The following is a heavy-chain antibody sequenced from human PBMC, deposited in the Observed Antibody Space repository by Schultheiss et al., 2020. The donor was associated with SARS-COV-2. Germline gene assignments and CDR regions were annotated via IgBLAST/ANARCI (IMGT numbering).Heavy chain of an antibody. CDR3: AKDALAVAGTGEYYFDY. V-gene: IGHV3-23*01. D-gene: IGHD6-19*01. J-gene: IGHJ4*02. CDR1: GFTFSSYS. Sequence: GGSLRLSCAASGFTFSSYSMNWVRQAPGKGLEWVSAISGSGGSTYYADSVKGRFTISRDNSKNTLYLQMNSLRAEDTAVYYCAKDALAVAGTGEYYFDYWGQGTLVTVSS. CDR2: ISGSGGST.